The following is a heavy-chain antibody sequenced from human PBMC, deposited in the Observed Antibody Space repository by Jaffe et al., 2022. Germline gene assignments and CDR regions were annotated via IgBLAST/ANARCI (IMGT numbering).Heavy chain of an antibody. CDR3: ARRSSGWYFDFDY. CDR2: IYYSGST. Sequence: QLQLQESGPGLVKPSETLSLTCTVSGGSISSSSYYWGWIRQPPGKGLEWIGSIYYSGSTYYNPSLKSRVTISVDTSKNQFSLKLSSVTAADTAVYYCARRSSGWYFDFDYWGQGTLVTVSS. D-gene: IGHD6-19*01. J-gene: IGHJ4*02. V-gene: IGHV4-39*01. CDR1: GGSISSSSYY.